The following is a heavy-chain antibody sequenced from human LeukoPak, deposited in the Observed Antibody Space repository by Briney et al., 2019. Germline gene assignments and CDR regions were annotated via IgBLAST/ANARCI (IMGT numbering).Heavy chain of an antibody. CDR2: INHSGST. CDR1: GGSFSGYY. V-gene: IGHV4-34*01. CDR3: ARLSGWYFFDY. D-gene: IGHD6-19*01. Sequence: KPSETLSLTCAVYGGSFSGYYWSWIRQPPGKGLEWIGEINHSGSTNYNPSLKSRVTISVDTSKNQFSLKLSSVTAADTAVYYCARLSGWYFFDYWGQGTLVTVSS. J-gene: IGHJ4*02.